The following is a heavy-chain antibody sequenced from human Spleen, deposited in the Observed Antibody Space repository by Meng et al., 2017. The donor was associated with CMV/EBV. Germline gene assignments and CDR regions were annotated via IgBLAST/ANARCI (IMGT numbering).Heavy chain of an antibody. D-gene: IGHD2-2*02. CDR3: AKEGCTSTSCYNNC. J-gene: IGHJ4*02. CDR1: GYTFTSYD. Sequence: ASVKVSCKASGYTFTSYDINWVRQATGQGLEWMGWMNPNSGNTGYAQKFQGRVTMTRNTSISTAYMELSSLRSEDTAVYYCAKEGCTSTSCYNNCWGQGTLVTVSS. CDR2: MNPNSGNT. V-gene: IGHV1-8*01.